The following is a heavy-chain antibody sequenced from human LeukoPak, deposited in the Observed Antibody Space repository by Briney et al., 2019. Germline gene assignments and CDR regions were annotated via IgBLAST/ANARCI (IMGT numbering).Heavy chain of an antibody. Sequence: PSETLSLTCAVSGYSNSRCYHWIWIRQPPGKGLDWIGSLYHSDSIYYNPALESRVTMSVDTSKNQFSLKLSFVTAADTAVYYCARQHDSYHYYYVDVWGKGTTVTVSS. J-gene: IGHJ6*03. CDR1: GYSNSRCYH. V-gene: IGHV4-38-2*01. CDR3: ARQHDSYHYYYVDV. CDR2: LYHSDSI. D-gene: IGHD6-13*01.